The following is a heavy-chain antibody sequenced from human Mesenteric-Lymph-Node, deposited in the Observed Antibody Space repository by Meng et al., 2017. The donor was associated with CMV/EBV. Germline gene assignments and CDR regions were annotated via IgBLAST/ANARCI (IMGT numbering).Heavy chain of an antibody. Sequence: ASVKVSCKASGYTFTSYGISWVRQAPGQGLEWMGWISAYNGNTNYARKLQGRVTMTTDTSTSTAYMELRSLRSDDTAVYYCARFRHTVFGVVTYGMDVWGQGTTVTVSS. D-gene: IGHD3-3*01. CDR3: ARFRHTVFGVVTYGMDV. V-gene: IGHV1-18*01. CDR1: GYTFTSYG. CDR2: ISAYNGNT. J-gene: IGHJ6*02.